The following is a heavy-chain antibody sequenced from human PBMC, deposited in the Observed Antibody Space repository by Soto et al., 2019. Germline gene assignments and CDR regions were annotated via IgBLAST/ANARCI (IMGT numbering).Heavy chain of an antibody. CDR3: ARTDHYYYGAGGSWYFDL. V-gene: IGHV4-39*01. J-gene: IGHJ2*01. CDR2: IHYTWTT. CDR1: GGSISTSSYY. Sequence: QLLASGPGLVKPSETLSLTCPVSGGSISTSSYYWGWIRQTPGSGLEWIGTIHYTWTTNYNPSLQSRVTISADTSRNQFALTLTSVTAADTAMYYCARTDHYYYGAGGSWYFDLWGRGTLVTVSS. D-gene: IGHD3-10*01.